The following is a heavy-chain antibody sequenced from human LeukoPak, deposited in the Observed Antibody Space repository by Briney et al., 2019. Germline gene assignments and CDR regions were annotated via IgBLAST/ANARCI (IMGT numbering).Heavy chain of an antibody. CDR1: GFTFSSYS. J-gene: IGHJ4*02. D-gene: IGHD5-24*01. V-gene: IGHV3-48*01. CDR3: ARIDGYKSLGY. CDR2: ISSSSSTI. Sequence: GGSLRLSCAASGFTFSSYSMNWVRQAPGKGLEWVSYISSSSSTIYYADSVKGRFTISRDNAKNSLYLQMNSLRAEDTAVYYCARIDGYKSLGYWGQGTLVTVSS.